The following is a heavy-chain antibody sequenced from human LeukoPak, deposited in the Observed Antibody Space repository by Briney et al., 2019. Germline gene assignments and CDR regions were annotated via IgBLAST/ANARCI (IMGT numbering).Heavy chain of an antibody. J-gene: IGHJ4*02. CDR2: ISTSGGT. Sequence: RTSETLSLTCSVSGDSISSGIYYWSWIRQPAGKGLEWIGRISTSGGTNYNPSLKSRVTISIDTSKSQFSLKLNSVTAADTAVYYCARAADGCSDASCYGYWGQGTLVTVSS. CDR3: ARAADGCSDASCYGY. V-gene: IGHV4-61*02. D-gene: IGHD2-2*01. CDR1: GDSISSGIYY.